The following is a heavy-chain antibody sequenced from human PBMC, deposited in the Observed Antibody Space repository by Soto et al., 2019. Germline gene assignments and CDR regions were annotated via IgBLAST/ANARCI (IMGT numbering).Heavy chain of an antibody. CDR1: GFTFSSYV. Sequence: EVQLLESGGNLVQPGGSLRLSCAASGFTFSSYVMSWVRQAPGKGLEWDSTISGSGASIYDADSVKGRFTISRDNSNNTVYLQMNSLRAEDTAVYDCAKDGLGSCTGGTCYGADYWGQGTLVTVSS. J-gene: IGHJ4*02. CDR3: AKDGLGSCTGGTCYGADY. V-gene: IGHV3-23*01. D-gene: IGHD2-15*01. CDR2: ISGSGASI.